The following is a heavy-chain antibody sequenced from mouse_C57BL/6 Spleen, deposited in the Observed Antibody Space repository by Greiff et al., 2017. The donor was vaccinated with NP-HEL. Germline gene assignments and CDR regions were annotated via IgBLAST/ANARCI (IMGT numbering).Heavy chain of an antibody. V-gene: IGHV1-15*01. Sequence: LVRPGASVTLSCKASGYTFTDYEMHWVKQTPVHGLEWIGAIDPETGGTAYNQKFKGKAILTADKSSSTAYMELRSLTSEDSAVYYCTLYSNYGAMDYWGQGTSVTVSS. CDR1: GYTFTDYE. CDR2: IDPETGGT. D-gene: IGHD2-5*01. J-gene: IGHJ4*01. CDR3: TLYSNYGAMDY.